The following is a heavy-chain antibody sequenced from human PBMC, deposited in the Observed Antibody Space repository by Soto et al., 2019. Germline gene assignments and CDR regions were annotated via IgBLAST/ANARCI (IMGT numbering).Heavy chain of an antibody. Sequence: LSLTCAVYGGSFSGYYWSWIRQPPGKGLEWIGEINHSGSTNYNPSLKSRVTISVDTSKNQFSLKLSSVTAADTAVYYCARGGMGSGLRWGQGTLVTVSS. CDR3: ARGGMGSGLR. CDR1: GGSFSGYY. D-gene: IGHD6-19*01. V-gene: IGHV4-34*01. CDR2: INHSGST. J-gene: IGHJ4*02.